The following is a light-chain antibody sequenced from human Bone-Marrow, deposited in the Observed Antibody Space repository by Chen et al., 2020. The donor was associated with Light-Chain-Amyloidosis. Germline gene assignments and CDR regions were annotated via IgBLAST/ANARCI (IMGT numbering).Light chain of an antibody. J-gene: IGLJ3*02. Sequence: NFMLTQPHSVSESPGKTVIISCTRSSGSIATNYVQWYQQRPGSSPTTVIYEDDQRPSGFPDRFSGSIDRSSNSASLAIAGLKTEDEADYYCQSYQGSSQGVFGGGTKLTVL. CDR3: QSYQGSSQGV. CDR2: EDD. V-gene: IGLV6-57*01. CDR1: SGSIATNY.